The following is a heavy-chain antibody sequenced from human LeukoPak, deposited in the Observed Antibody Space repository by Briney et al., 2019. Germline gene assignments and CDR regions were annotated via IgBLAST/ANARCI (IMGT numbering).Heavy chain of an antibody. Sequence: GGSLRLSCAASGFTFSSYSMNWVRQAPGKGLEWVSSISSSSSYIYYADSVKGRFTISRDNARNSLYLQMNSLRAEDTAVYYCARQIMITFGPGAFDIWGQGTMVTVSS. CDR1: GFTFSSYS. CDR3: ARQIMITFGPGAFDI. D-gene: IGHD3-16*01. CDR2: ISSSSSYI. V-gene: IGHV3-21*01. J-gene: IGHJ3*02.